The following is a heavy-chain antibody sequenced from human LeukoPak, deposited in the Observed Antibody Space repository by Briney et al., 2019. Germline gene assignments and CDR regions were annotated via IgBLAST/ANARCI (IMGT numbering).Heavy chain of an antibody. CDR1: GYTFISYG. J-gene: IGHJ4*02. Sequence: ASVKVSCKPSGYTFISYGISWVRQAPGQGLEWVGWISAYKGVTDYARKFQGRVAMTTDTSTSTVYMGLMSLTFEDTAVYYCARVNDITVVAAAAPHYEYWGQGTLVTVSS. CDR2: ISAYKGVT. D-gene: IGHD2-15*01. CDR3: ARVNDITVVAAAAPHYEY. V-gene: IGHV1-18*01.